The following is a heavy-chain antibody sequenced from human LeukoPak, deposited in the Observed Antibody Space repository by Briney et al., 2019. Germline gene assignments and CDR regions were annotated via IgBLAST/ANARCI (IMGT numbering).Heavy chain of an antibody. CDR1: GGSNSSYY. Sequence: PSETLALTCTVSGGSNSSYYWSWIRQPPGKALEWIGYIYYSGSTNYNPSLKSRVTISVDTSKNQFSLKLSSVTAADTAVYYCARVRRGDYGDYWYFDLWGRGTLVTVSS. D-gene: IGHD4-17*01. V-gene: IGHV4-59*01. CDR3: ARVRRGDYGDYWYFDL. CDR2: IYYSGST. J-gene: IGHJ2*01.